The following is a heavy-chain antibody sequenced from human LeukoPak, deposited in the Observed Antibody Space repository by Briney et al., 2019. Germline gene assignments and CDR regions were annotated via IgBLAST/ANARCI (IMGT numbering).Heavy chain of an antibody. J-gene: IGHJ4*02. CDR3: AKDDPHQRFDN. Sequence: GASVKVSCKASGYVFASHWLHWVRQAPGQGLEWVGYIKPDSDATALAQRFQGRVTLTRDTSISTAYLELNGLTADDTAVYFCAKDDPHQRFDNWGQGTLVTVSS. V-gene: IGHV1-2*02. D-gene: IGHD2-2*01. CDR1: GYVFASHW. CDR2: IKPDSDAT.